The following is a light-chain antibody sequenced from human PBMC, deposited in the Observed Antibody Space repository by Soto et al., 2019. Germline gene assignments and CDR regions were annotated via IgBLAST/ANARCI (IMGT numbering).Light chain of an antibody. V-gene: IGKV3-20*01. J-gene: IGKJ3*01. CDR2: GAS. CDR1: QSINSRY. CDR3: QQFGSSSGFT. Sequence: EIVLTQSPGTLSLSPGERATLSCRASQSINSRYLAWYQQKPGQAPRLLIYGASSRATGIPDRFSGSGSGTDFTLTFSRLEPEDFAVYYCQQFGSSSGFTFGPGTKVDIK.